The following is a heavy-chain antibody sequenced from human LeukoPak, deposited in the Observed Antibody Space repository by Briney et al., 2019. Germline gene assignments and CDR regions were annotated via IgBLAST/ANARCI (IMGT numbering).Heavy chain of an antibody. CDR1: GFTFSSYS. CDR3: ARDSSGWDY. Sequence: GGSLRLSCAASGFTFSSYSMYWVRQAPGKGLEWVSYISSSSSTIYYADSVKGRFTISRDNAKNSLYLQMNSLRAEDTAVYYCARDSSGWDYWGQGTLVTVSS. J-gene: IGHJ4*02. CDR2: ISSSSSTI. V-gene: IGHV3-48*04. D-gene: IGHD6-19*01.